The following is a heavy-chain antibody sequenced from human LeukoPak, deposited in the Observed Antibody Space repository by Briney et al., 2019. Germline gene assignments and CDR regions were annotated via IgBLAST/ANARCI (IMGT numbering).Heavy chain of an antibody. CDR3: AKDHESGANWFDP. J-gene: IGHJ5*02. D-gene: IGHD3-10*01. V-gene: IGHV3-23*01. Sequence: GGSLRLSCAASGFAFSTYSMNWVRQAPGKGLEWVSAISGSGGSTYYADSVKGRFTISRDNSKNTLYLQMNSLRAEDTAVYYCAKDHESGANWFDPWGQGTLVTVSS. CDR2: ISGSGGST. CDR1: GFAFSTYS.